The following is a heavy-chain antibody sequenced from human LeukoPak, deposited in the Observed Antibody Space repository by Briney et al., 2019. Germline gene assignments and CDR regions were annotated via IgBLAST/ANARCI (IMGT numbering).Heavy chain of an antibody. J-gene: IGHJ4*02. Sequence: GSLRLSCAASGFTFSSYAMSWVRQAPGEGLGGVSAISGSGGSTYYADSVKGRFTISRDNSKNTLYLQMNSLRAEDTAVYYCAKETRYDILTGYSHWGQGTLVTVSP. CDR2: ISGSGGST. D-gene: IGHD3-9*01. V-gene: IGHV3-23*01. CDR1: GFTFSSYA. CDR3: AKETRYDILTGYSH.